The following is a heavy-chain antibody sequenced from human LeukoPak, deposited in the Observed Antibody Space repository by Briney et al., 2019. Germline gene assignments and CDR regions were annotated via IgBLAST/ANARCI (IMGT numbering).Heavy chain of an antibody. V-gene: IGHV4-4*02. CDR2: IYLYGTT. Sequence: SETLSLTCSVSIGSISSSKWWSWVRQSPVKGLECIGEIYLYGTTNYNPSFTSRVTMSVDRSRNQFSLKLTSVTAADTAVYYCARPKWEQQGRDYYFNGLDVWGPGTTVIVSS. CDR1: IGSISSSKW. D-gene: IGHD1/OR15-1a*01. J-gene: IGHJ6*02. CDR3: ARPKWEQQGRDYYFNGLDV.